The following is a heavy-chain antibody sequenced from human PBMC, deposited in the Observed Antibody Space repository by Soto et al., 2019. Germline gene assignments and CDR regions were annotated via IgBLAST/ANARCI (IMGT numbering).Heavy chain of an antibody. CDR1: GGSISSYY. CDR3: ARERNNWNYYYYYYMDV. J-gene: IGHJ6*03. CDR2: IYYSGST. V-gene: IGHV4-59*01. D-gene: IGHD1-20*01. Sequence: SETLSLTCTVSGGSISSYYWSWIRQPPGKGLEWIGDIYYSGSTNYNPSLKSRVTISVDTSKNQFSLKLSSVTAADTAVYYCARERNNWNYYYYYYMDVWGKGTTVTVSS.